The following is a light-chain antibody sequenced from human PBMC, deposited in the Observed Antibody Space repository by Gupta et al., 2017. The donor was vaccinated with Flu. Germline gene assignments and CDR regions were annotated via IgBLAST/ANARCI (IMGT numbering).Light chain of an antibody. J-gene: IGKJ3*01. Sequence: DIQMTQSPSSLSASVGDRVTITCRASQFIANYLAWYQQKPGKVPKLLIYSASTLQSGVPSRFSGSESGTDFTLTISSLQPEDIATYYWQKYNASPFAFGPGTKV. CDR2: SAS. CDR3: QKYNASPFA. CDR1: QFIANY. V-gene: IGKV1-27*01.